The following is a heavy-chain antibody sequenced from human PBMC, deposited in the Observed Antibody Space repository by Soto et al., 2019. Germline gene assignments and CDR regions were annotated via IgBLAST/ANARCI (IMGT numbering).Heavy chain of an antibody. V-gene: IGHV4-31*03. CDR3: AREKGDFWSGYYHDNWFDP. Sequence: PSETLSLTCTVSGGSISSGGYYWSWIRQHPGKGLEWIGYIYYSGSTYYNPSLKSRVTISVDTSKNQFSLKLSSVTAADTAVYYCAREKGDFWSGYYHDNWFDPWGQGTLVTVSS. CDR1: GGSISSGGYY. CDR2: IYYSGST. J-gene: IGHJ5*02. D-gene: IGHD3-3*01.